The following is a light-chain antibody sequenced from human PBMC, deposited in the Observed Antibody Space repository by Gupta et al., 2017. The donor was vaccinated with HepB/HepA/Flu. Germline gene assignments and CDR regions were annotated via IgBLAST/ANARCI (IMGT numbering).Light chain of an antibody. Sequence: YVLTQPPSVSVAPGKTARLTCGGNNIGSKSVHWYQQKPGQAPVLVIYYDSDRPSGIPERFSGSNSGNTATLTISRVEAGDEADYYCQVWDNSSDHYVFGTGTKVTVL. CDR1: NIGSKS. J-gene: IGLJ1*01. CDR2: YDS. V-gene: IGLV3-21*04. CDR3: QVWDNSSDHYV.